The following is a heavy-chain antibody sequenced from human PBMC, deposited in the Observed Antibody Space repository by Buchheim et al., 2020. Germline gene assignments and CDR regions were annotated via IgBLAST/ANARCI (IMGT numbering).Heavy chain of an antibody. J-gene: IGHJ5*02. V-gene: IGHV4-61*02. D-gene: IGHD4-23*01. Sequence: QVQLLESGPGLVKPSQTLSLTCSVSGGSISSGTYYWSWIRQPAGKGLEWIGRINRSGSTDYNPSLKSRVTISVDTSQNQISLKLSSVTAADTAVCYCARAYYGGNSNWFGPWGQGTL. CDR1: GGSISSGTYY. CDR3: ARAYYGGNSNWFGP. CDR2: INRSGST.